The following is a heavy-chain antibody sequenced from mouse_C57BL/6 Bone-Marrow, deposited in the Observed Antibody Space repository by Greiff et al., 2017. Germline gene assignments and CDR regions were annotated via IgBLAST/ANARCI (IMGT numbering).Heavy chain of an antibody. Sequence: EVQLMESGGGLVQPGGSLKISCAASGFTFSDYYMNWVSQTPEKRLEWVAYISNGGGSTYYPDTVKGRFTISRDNAKNTLYLQMSRLKSEDTAMYYCARQVYDYDERGYYAIDYWGQGTSVTVSS. V-gene: IGHV5-12*01. J-gene: IGHJ4*01. CDR2: ISNGGGST. CDR1: GFTFSDYY. CDR3: ARQVYDYDERGYYAIDY. D-gene: IGHD2-4*01.